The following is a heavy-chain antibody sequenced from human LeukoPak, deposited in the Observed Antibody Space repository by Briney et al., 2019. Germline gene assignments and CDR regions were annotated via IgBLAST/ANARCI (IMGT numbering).Heavy chain of an antibody. CDR1: GFTVITND. V-gene: IGHV3-53*01. J-gene: IGHJ4*02. CDR3: ARGVEPLAANTLAY. CDR2: LYSDGNT. D-gene: IGHD1-14*01. Sequence: GGSLRLSCAASGFTVITNDVTWVRQAPGKGLEWVSVLYSDGNTKYADSMQGRFTISRDNSKNTLYLEMNSLSPDDTAVYYCARGVEPLAANTLAYWGQGTLVTVSS.